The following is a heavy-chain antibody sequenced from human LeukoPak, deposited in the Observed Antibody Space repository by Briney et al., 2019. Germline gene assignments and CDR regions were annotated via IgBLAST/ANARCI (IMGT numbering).Heavy chain of an antibody. V-gene: IGHV3-7*01. CDR2: IKRDSSET. CDR3: ARVDEKFQDSGYRSFDS. J-gene: IGHJ4*02. D-gene: IGHD3-22*01. CDR1: GFMFRSHW. Sequence: GGSLRLSCAASGFMFRSHWMSWVRQAPGKGLEWVANIKRDSSETWYLDSVKGRFTVYRDNGRNSLYLQMSGVRDEDTAVYYCARVDEKFQDSGYRSFDSGGQGTPVSVS.